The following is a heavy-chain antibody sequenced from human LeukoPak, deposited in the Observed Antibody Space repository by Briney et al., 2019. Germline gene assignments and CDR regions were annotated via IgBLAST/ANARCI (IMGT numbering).Heavy chain of an antibody. J-gene: IGHJ4*02. CDR1: GGSISSGTYY. Sequence: SETLSLTCTVSGGSISSGTYYWGWIRQPPGKGLEWIGSIYYSGGTYYNPSLKSRVTISVDTSKNQFSLKLSSVTAADTAVYYCARLGLGPIHTSHFDYWGQGTLVTVSS. CDR2: IYYSGGT. CDR3: ARLGLGPIHTSHFDY. D-gene: IGHD1-26*01. V-gene: IGHV4-39*01.